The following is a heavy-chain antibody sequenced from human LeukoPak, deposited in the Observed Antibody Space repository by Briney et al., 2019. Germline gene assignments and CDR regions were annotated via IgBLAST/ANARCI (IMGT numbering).Heavy chain of an antibody. Sequence: PSETLSLTCTVSGGSISSSSYYWGWIRQPPGKGLEWIGSIYYSGSTYYNPSLKSRATISVDTSKNQFSLKLSSVTAADTAVYYCARDFWTGSNWLDPWGQGTLVTVSS. D-gene: IGHD3/OR15-3a*01. J-gene: IGHJ5*02. CDR2: IYYSGST. V-gene: IGHV4-39*07. CDR1: GGSISSSSYY. CDR3: ARDFWTGSNWLDP.